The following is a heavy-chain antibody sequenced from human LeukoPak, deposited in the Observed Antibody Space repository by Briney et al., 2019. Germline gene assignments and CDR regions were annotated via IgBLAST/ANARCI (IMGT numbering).Heavy chain of an antibody. CDR1: GFTFSSYA. CDR3: ARAEIY. Sequence: GGSLRLSCAASGFTFSSYAMSWVRQAPGKGLEWVSVIYSGGSTYYADSVKGRFTISRDNSKNTLYLQMNSLRAEDTAVYYCARAEIYWGQGTLVTVSS. V-gene: IGHV3-66*01. J-gene: IGHJ4*02. CDR2: IYSGGST.